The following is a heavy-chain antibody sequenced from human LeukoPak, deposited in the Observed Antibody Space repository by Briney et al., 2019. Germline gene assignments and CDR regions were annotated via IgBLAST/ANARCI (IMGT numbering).Heavy chain of an antibody. CDR3: ARDILTPIAVLDY. CDR2: ISSSSSYI. Sequence: GGSLRLSCAASGFTFSSYSMNWVRQAPGKGLEWVSSISSSSSYIYYADSVKGRFTISRDNAKNSLYLQMNSLRAEDTTVYYCARDILTPIAVLDYWGQGTLVTVSS. D-gene: IGHD2-8*02. J-gene: IGHJ4*02. V-gene: IGHV3-21*01. CDR1: GFTFSSYS.